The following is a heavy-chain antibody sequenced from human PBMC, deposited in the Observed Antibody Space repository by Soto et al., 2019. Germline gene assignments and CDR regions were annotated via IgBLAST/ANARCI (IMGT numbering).Heavy chain of an antibody. D-gene: IGHD3-10*01. V-gene: IGHV4-59*01. CDR3: VRAGNSYYYYGMDV. J-gene: IGHJ6*02. CDR2: IYYSGST. CDR1: GGSISSYY. Sequence: SETLSLTCTVSGGSISSYYWSWIRQPPGKGLEWIGYIYYSGSTNYNPSLKSRVTISVDTSKNQFSLKLSSVTAADTAVYYCVRAGNSYYYYGMDVWGQGTTVTVSS.